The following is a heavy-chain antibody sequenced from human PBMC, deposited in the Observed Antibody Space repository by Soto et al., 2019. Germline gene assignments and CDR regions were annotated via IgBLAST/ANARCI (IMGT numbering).Heavy chain of an antibody. CDR1: GGTFSSYT. V-gene: IGHV1-69*02. D-gene: IGHD2-2*02. CDR3: ALGPRASVPAAIVYYYYGMDV. Sequence: SVKVSCKASGGTFSSYTISWVRQAPGQGLEWMGRIIPILGIANYAQKFQGRVTITADKSTSTAYMELCSLRSEDTAVYYCALGPRASVPAAIVYYYYGMDVWGQGTTVTVSS. J-gene: IGHJ6*02. CDR2: IIPILGIA.